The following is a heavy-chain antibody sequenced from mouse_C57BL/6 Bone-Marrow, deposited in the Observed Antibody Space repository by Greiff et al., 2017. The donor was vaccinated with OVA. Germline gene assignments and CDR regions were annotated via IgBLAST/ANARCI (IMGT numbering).Heavy chain of an antibody. CDR2: VYPGDGDT. CDR3: ARDDGRAWFAY. Sequence: QVQLQQSGPELVKPGASVKISCKASGYAFSSSWMNWVKQRPGRGLEWIGRVYPGDGDTNYNGKFKGKATLTADKSSSTAYMQLSSLTSEDSAVYCGARDDGRAWFAYWGQGTLVTVSA. J-gene: IGHJ3*01. CDR1: GYAFSSSW. V-gene: IGHV1-82*01. D-gene: IGHD1-1*01.